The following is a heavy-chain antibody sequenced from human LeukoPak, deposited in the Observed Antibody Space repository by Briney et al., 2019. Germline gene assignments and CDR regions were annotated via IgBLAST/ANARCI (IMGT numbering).Heavy chain of an antibody. J-gene: IGHJ4*02. Sequence: SETLSLTCTVSGGSTSSYYWSWIRRPPGKGLEWIGYIYYSGSTNYNPSLKSRVTISVDTSKNQFSLKLSSVTAADTAVYYCARAAVGIYYFDYWGQGTLVTVSS. CDR2: IYYSGST. V-gene: IGHV4-59*01. D-gene: IGHD3-22*01. CDR3: ARAAVGIYYFDY. CDR1: GGSTSSYY.